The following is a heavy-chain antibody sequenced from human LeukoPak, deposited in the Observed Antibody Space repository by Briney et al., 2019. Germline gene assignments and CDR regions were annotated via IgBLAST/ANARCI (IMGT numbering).Heavy chain of an antibody. CDR1: GFTFSSYG. CDR3: TKWSGFGND. D-gene: IGHD3-10*01. CDR2: IWYDGSNK. Sequence: PGRSLRLSCAASGFTFSSYGMHWVRQAPGKGLEWVAVIWYDGSNKYYADSVRGRFTISRDNSRNTLYLEMNSLRAEDTAVYYCTKWSGFGNDWGQGTLVTVSS. J-gene: IGHJ4*02. V-gene: IGHV3-33*06.